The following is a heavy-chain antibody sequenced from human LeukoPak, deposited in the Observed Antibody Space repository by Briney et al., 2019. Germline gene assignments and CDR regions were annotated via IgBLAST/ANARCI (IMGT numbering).Heavy chain of an antibody. CDR3: AKTPPPPVVVAATPVYGMDV. D-gene: IGHD2-15*01. CDR2: IRYDGSNK. Sequence: PGGSLRLSCAASGFTFSSYGMHWVRQAPGKGLEWVAFIRYDGSNKYYADSVKGRFTISRDNSKNTLYLQMNSLRAEDTAVYYCAKTPPPPVVVAATPVYGMDVWGQGTTVTVSS. V-gene: IGHV3-30*02. J-gene: IGHJ6*02. CDR1: GFTFSSYG.